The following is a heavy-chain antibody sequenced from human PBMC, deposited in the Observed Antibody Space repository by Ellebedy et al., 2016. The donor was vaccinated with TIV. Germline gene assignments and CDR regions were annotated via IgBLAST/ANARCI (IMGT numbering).Heavy chain of an antibody. D-gene: IGHD3-10*01. CDR2: MNPKSGDT. CDR1: GYTFTSFG. CDR3: TRGGTEGEDKWFDP. J-gene: IGHJ5*02. Sequence: ASVKVSCKASGYTFTSFGITWVRQASGQGLEWMGWMNPKSGDTVYSQKLQGRVTMTRNTPMNTAFMVLASLRAEETAVYYCTRGGTEGEDKWFDPWGQGTLVIVSS. V-gene: IGHV1-8*02.